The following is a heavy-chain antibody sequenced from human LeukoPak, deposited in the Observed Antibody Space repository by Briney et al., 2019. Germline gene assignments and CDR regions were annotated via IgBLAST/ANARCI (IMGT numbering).Heavy chain of an antibody. V-gene: IGHV4-30-2*01. CDR2: IYHSGST. J-gene: IGHJ6*04. CDR3: ARARRGSNTYYHGMDV. CDR1: GGSISSGGYS. D-gene: IGHD2-15*01. Sequence: SETLSLTCAVSGGSISSGGYSWSWIRQPPGEGLEWIGYIYHSGSTYYNPSLKSRVTISVDRSKNQFSLKLSSVTAADTAVYYCARARRGSNTYYHGMDVWGKGTTVTVSS.